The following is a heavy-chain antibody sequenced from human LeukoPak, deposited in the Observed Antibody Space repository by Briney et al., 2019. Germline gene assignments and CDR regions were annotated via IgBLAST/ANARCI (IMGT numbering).Heavy chain of an antibody. CDR3: ASMGSYCSGGSCYEIDY. D-gene: IGHD2-15*01. Sequence: PGGSLRLSCAASGFTFSDYYINWIRQAPGKGLEWLSYISGNGRFIEYADSVKGRFTISRDNAQNLLYLQMNSLRAEDTAVYYCASMGSYCSGGSCYEIDYWGQGTLVTVSS. CDR2: ISGNGRFI. J-gene: IGHJ4*02. CDR1: GFTFSDYY. V-gene: IGHV3-11*04.